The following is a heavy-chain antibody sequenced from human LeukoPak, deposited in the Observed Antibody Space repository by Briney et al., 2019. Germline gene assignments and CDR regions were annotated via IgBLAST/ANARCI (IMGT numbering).Heavy chain of an antibody. D-gene: IGHD6-19*01. V-gene: IGHV4-59*01. CDR2: IYYSGST. CDR3: ARGYSSGWYYRGGFDY. Sequence: SETLSLTCTVSGGSISSYYWSWIRQPPGKGLEWIGYIYYSGSTNYNPPLKSRVTISVDTSKNQFSLKLSSVTAADTAVYYCARGYSSGWYYRGGFDYWGQGTLVTVSS. CDR1: GGSISSYY. J-gene: IGHJ4*02.